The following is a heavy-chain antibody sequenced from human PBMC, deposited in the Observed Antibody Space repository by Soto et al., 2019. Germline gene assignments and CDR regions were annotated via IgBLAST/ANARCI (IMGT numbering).Heavy chain of an antibody. D-gene: IGHD3-10*01. V-gene: IGHV3-30*18. J-gene: IGHJ4*02. CDR1: GFTFNAYG. CDR3: GKAVNIEVRGVPPPDV. CDR2: ISYDGKNK. Sequence: QVQLVESGGGVVQPGRSLRLSCAASGFTFNAYGMHWVRQAPGKGLEWVATISYDGKNKFYADSVKGRFTISRDNSRDNSRNILYLQMNSLRAEDTAVYFCGKAVNIEVRGVPPPDVWGQGTLVIVS.